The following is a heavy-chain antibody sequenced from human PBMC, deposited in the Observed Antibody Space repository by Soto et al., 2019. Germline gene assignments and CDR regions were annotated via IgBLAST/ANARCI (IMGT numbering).Heavy chain of an antibody. CDR3: ARVLVGMTRIQHFDY. Sequence: EVQLGESGGGLVQPGGSLRLSCAASGFPFRSYWMTWVRQAPGKGLERVANIKQDGSEKYYLDSVKGRFTIARYNAKSSLYLQMNSLRAEDTAGYYCARVLVGMTRIQHFDYWGPGALVTVSS. CDR2: IKQDGSEK. CDR1: GFPFRSYW. V-gene: IGHV3-7*05. J-gene: IGHJ4*02. D-gene: IGHD1-26*01.